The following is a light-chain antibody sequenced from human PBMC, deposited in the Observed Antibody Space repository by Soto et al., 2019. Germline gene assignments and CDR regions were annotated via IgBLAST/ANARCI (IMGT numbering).Light chain of an antibody. V-gene: IGLV1-40*01. J-gene: IGLJ2*01. CDR1: SSNIWAGYD. Sequence: QPVLTQPPSVSGAPGQRVTISCTGSSSNIWAGYDVHWYQQLPGTAPKLLIYGNSNRPSGVPDRFSGSKSGTSASLAITGLQAEDEADYYCQSYDSSLRVVVFGGGTKLTVL. CDR2: GNS. CDR3: QSYDSSLRVVV.